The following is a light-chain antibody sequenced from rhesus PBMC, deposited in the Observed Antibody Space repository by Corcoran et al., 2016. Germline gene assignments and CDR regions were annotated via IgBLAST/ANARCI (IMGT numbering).Light chain of an antibody. Sequence: DIQMTQSPSSLSASVGDRVTITCRVSQGISNWLAWYQQKPGKAPKLLIYGASNLETGVPSRLSGSGAGKDFNLTISSLQPKVIATYYCQQHDNSPLTFGGGTKVEIK. V-gene: IGKV1-69*01. CDR3: QQHDNSPLT. CDR1: QGISNW. CDR2: GAS. J-gene: IGKJ4*01.